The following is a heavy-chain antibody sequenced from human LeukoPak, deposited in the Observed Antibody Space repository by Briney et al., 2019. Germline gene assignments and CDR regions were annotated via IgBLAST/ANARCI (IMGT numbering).Heavy chain of an antibody. J-gene: IGHJ6*02. CDR2: IYYSGST. CDR1: GGSFSSSSYS. D-gene: IGHD5-12*01. CDR3: ARRGFSGHGSIYAMDV. Sequence: SETLSLTCTVSGGSFSSSSYSWAWIRQSPGKGLEWIGTIYYSGSTYYNPSLKSRVTISVDTSKNQFSPNLSSVTAADTAVFHCARRGFSGHGSIYAMDVWGQGTTVTVSS. V-gene: IGHV4-39*01.